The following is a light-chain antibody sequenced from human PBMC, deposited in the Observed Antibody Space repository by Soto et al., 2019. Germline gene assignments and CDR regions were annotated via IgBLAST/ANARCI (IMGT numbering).Light chain of an antibody. Sequence: DIQMTQSPSSLSASVGDRVTIACLASQGIRNALAWYQQKPGKAPKRLIYGASTLQSGVPSRFSGSGSATEFTLTITSLQPEDFATYYCVQHDTDPLTFGGGTKVHIK. CDR1: QGIRNA. V-gene: IGKV1-17*01. CDR2: GAS. J-gene: IGKJ4*01. CDR3: VQHDTDPLT.